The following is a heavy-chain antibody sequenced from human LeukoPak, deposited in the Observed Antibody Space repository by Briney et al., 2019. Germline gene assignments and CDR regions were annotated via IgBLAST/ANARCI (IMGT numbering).Heavy chain of an antibody. CDR2: IASDGFMA. J-gene: IGHJ5*02. D-gene: IGHD3/OR15-3a*01. V-gene: IGHV3-23*01. CDR1: GFTFTSYP. Sequence: GGSLRLSCAASGFTFTSYPMNWVRQAPGKGLGWVATIASDGFMAYYADSLKGRFVISRDNSQQTIYLQMNSLRADDPAVYYCAKDLFLFFGDTRGQGTLVTVSS. CDR3: AKDLFLFFGDT.